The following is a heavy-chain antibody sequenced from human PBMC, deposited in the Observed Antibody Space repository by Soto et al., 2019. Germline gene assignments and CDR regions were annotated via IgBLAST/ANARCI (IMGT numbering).Heavy chain of an antibody. CDR1: GGSISSGGYY. D-gene: IGHD2-15*01. CDR2: IYYSGST. CDR3: ARVAEKYCSGGSCSKYYFDY. V-gene: IGHV4-31*03. Sequence: SETLSLTCTVSGGSISSGGYYWSWIRQHPGKGLEWIGYIYYSGSTYYNPSLKSRVTISVDTSKNQFSLKLSSVTAADTAVYYCARVAEKYCSGGSCSKYYFDYWGQGTLVTVSS. J-gene: IGHJ4*02.